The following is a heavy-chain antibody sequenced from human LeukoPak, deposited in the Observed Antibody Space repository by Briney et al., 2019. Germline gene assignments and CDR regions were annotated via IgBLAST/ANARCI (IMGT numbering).Heavy chain of an antibody. CDR1: GFTFSSYG. CDR3: ARGYSSSWLGYSDY. V-gene: IGHV3-30*03. Sequence: GGSLRLSCVASGFTFSSYGIHWVRQAPGKGLEWVAVVSSDGSIKYNADSVKGRFTISRDTSKNTVYLQMNSLGAEDTAFYYCARGYSSSWLGYSDYWGQGTLVTVSS. J-gene: IGHJ4*02. CDR2: VSSDGSIK. D-gene: IGHD6-13*01.